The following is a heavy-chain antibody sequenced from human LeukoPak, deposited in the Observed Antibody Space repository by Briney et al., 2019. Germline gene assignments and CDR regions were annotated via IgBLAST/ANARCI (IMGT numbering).Heavy chain of an antibody. D-gene: IGHD3/OR15-3a*01. V-gene: IGHV3-30-3*01. CDR1: GFTFSSYA. Sequence: GGSLRLSCAASGFTFSSYAMHWVRQAPGKGLEWVAVISYDGSNKYYADSVKGRFTISRDNSKNMLYLQMNSLRAEDTAVYYCARDLSVDSGSYGMDVWGQGTTVTVSS. J-gene: IGHJ6*02. CDR2: ISYDGSNK. CDR3: ARDLSVDSGSYGMDV.